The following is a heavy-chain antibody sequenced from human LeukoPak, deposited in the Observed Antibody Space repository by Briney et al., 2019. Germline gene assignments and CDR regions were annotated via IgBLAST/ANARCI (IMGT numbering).Heavy chain of an antibody. CDR3: ASEKYDFWSGYPDY. D-gene: IGHD3-3*01. V-gene: IGHV3-74*01. CDR2: INSDGSST. Sequence: PGGSLRLSCAASGFTFSSYWMHWVRQAPGKRLVWVSRINSDGSSTSYADSVKGRFTISRDNDKNTLYLQMNSLRAEDTAVYYCASEKYDFWSGYPDYWGQGTLVTVSS. CDR1: GFTFSSYW. J-gene: IGHJ4*02.